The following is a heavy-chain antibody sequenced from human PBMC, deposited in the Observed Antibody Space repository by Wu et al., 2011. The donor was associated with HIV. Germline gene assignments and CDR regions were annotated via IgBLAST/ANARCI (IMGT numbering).Heavy chain of an antibody. Sequence: QVQLVQSGVEVKEPGASVKVSCRASAYTFTNFGYTWVRQAPGQGLEWMGWISAYNGNTNYAQKFQDRVTMTTDPSTNTAYMELRSLRSDDTAVYYCARGRVTVTTSWYYFDYWGQGTLVTVSS. J-gene: IGHJ4*02. V-gene: IGHV1-18*01. CDR2: ISAYNGNT. CDR1: AYTFTNFG. CDR3: ARGRVTVTTSWYYFDY. D-gene: IGHD4-17*01.